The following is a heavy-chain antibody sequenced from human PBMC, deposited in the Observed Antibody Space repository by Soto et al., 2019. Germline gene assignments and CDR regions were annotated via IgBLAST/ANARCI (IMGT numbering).Heavy chain of an antibody. CDR1: GFTFRTFT. CDR3: ARVFGSAWFGGHFDN. V-gene: IGHV3-30-3*01. J-gene: IGHJ4*02. CDR2: ISSDGSDE. Sequence: QVQLVESGGGVVQPGRSLRLSCAASGFTFRTFTMHWVRQAPGKGLEWVAVISSDGSDEYYADSVKGRFTISRDNSKNMLSLQINSLRSEDTAVYFCARVFGSAWFGGHFDNGGQGTLVTVSS. D-gene: IGHD6-19*01.